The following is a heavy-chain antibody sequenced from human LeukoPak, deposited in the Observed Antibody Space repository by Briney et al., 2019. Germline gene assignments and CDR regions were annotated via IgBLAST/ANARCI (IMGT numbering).Heavy chain of an antibody. CDR1: GYTFSSYG. V-gene: IGHV1-18*01. CDR2: ISANNGST. J-gene: IGHJ4*02. CDR3: ARDGYFDS. Sequence: ASVKVSCKASGYTFSSYGIGWVRQAPGQGLEWMGWISANNGSTNYAQKVRGRVTMTTDTSTSTAYMELKSLTSDDAAVYYCARDGYFDSWGQGTLVTVSS.